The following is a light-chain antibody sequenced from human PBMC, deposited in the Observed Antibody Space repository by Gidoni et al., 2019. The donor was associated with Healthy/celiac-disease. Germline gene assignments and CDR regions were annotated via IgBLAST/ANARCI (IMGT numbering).Light chain of an antibody. J-gene: IGKJ2*04. Sequence: DIQMTQSPSSLSASVGDRVTITCRASPSISSYLNWYQQKPGKAPKLLIYTASSLQSGVPSRFSGSGSGTDFTLTISSLQPEDCATYYCQQSYSTPCSFGQXTKLEIK. CDR3: QQSYSTPCS. V-gene: IGKV1-39*01. CDR2: TAS. CDR1: PSISSY.